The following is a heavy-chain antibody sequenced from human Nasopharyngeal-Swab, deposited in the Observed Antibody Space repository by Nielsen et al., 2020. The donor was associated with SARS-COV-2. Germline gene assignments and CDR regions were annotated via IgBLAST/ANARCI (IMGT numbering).Heavy chain of an antibody. D-gene: IGHD6-19*01. J-gene: IGHJ6*02. CDR1: GFTFDDYA. CDR2: ISWNSGSI. CDR3: ARDQIAVAGTSYYYGMDV. Sequence: SLKLSCAASGFTFDDYAMHWVRQAPGKGLEWVSGISWNSGSIGYADSVKGRFTISRDNAKNSLYLQMNSLRAEDTAVYYCARDQIAVAGTSYYYGMDVWGQGTTVTVSS. V-gene: IGHV3-9*01.